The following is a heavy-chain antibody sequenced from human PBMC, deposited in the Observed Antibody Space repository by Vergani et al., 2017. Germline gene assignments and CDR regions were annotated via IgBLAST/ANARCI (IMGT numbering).Heavy chain of an antibody. J-gene: IGHJ3*02. CDR3: TRDPRRDGYNDAFDI. CDR2: INPSGGST. CDR1: GYTFTSYY. Sequence: QVQLVQSGAEVKKPGASVKVSCKASGYTFTSYYMHWVRQAPGQGLEWMGIINPSGGSTSYAQKFQGRVTITADKSTRTAYMELSSLRSEDTAVYYCTRDPRRDGYNDAFDIWGQGTMVTVSS. D-gene: IGHD5-24*01. V-gene: IGHV1-46*01.